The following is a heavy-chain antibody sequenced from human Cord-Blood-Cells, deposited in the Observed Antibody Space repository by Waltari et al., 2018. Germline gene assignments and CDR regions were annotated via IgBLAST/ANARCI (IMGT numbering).Heavy chain of an antibody. V-gene: IGHV3-30-3*01. CDR1: GFTFSTTA. Sequence: QVQLVESGGGVIQPGRSLRLSCAAPGFTFSTTATHWVRQHPGKGLEWVAVISYDGSNKYYADSVKGRFTISRDNSKNTLYLQMNSLRAEDTAVYYCARDYYDFWSGYYPFDYWGQGTLVTVSS. J-gene: IGHJ4*02. CDR3: ARDYYDFWSGYYPFDY. D-gene: IGHD3-3*01. CDR2: ISYDGSNK.